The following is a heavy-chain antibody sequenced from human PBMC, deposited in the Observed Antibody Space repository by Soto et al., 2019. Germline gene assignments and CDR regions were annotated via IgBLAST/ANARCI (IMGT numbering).Heavy chain of an antibody. CDR3: ARWDADGDV. Sequence: EVQLLESGGGLVQPGGSLRLSCAASGFSCSTYSMAWVRQTPGKGLAWVAGLSGGGSNTFYADSVQGRFTISVDNSKNTVYLQMNSLRVEDTAVYYCARWDADGDVWGQGTLVTVSS. J-gene: IGHJ4*02. D-gene: IGHD4-17*01. V-gene: IGHV3-23*01. CDR1: GFSCSTYS. CDR2: LSGGGSNT.